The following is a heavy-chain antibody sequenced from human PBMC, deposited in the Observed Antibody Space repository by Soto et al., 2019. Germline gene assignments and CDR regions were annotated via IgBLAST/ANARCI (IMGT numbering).Heavy chain of an antibody. CDR1: GGSVSSGSYY. Sequence: QVQLQESGPGLVKPSETLSLTCTVSGGSVSSGSYYWSWIRQPPGKGLEGIGYIYYSGSTNYNPPLKSRVTISVDTSKNQFSLKLSSVTAADTAVYYCAIGQVVVVAATGSWFDPWGQGTLVTVSS. D-gene: IGHD2-15*01. V-gene: IGHV4-61*01. CDR2: IYYSGST. J-gene: IGHJ5*02. CDR3: AIGQVVVVAATGSWFDP.